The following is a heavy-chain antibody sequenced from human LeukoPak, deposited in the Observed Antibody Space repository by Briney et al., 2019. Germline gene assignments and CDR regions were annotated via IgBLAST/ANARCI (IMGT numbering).Heavy chain of an antibody. CDR1: GYTFTNYW. V-gene: IGHV5-51*01. Sequence: GESLKISCKGSGYTFTNYWIGWGRQMPGKGLEWVGIIYPDDSETAFSPSFQGQVTISADKSINTAFLQWTSLKASDTAMYYCARSQDSSSDAFDVWGQGTMVTVSS. CDR2: IYPDDSET. CDR3: ARSQDSSSDAFDV. J-gene: IGHJ3*01. D-gene: IGHD6-13*01.